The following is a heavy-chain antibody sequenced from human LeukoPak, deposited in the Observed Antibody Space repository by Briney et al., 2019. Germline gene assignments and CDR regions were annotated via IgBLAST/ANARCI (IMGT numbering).Heavy chain of an antibody. CDR3: ARGHIYDGVGMDV. V-gene: IGHV3-48*01. CDR2: LRYTGET. D-gene: IGHD3-10*01. CDR1: GFTFSQYS. Sequence: PGGSLRLSCAASGFTFSQYSINWVRQAPGKGLEWVSHLRYTGETFYADSVKGRFTISRDNVRNSLYLQMNSLRAEDTAVYYCARGHIYDGVGMDVWGQGTTVTVSS. J-gene: IGHJ6*02.